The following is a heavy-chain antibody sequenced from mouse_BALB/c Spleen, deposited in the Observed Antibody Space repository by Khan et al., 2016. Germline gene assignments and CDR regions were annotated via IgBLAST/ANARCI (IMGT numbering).Heavy chain of an antibody. CDR2: INTYTGDS. J-gene: IGHJ3*01. CDR1: GYTFRNYG. D-gene: IGHD2-14*01. V-gene: IGHV9-1*02. CDR3: ARSHYRYDGFAY. Sequence: QIQLVQSGPELKKPGETVKISCKVSGYTFRNYGMNWVKQAPGKGLKWMGWINTYTGDSTYADDFKGRFAFSLETSASTAYLQINNLKNEDMATYFCARSHYRYDGFAYWGQGTLVTVSA.